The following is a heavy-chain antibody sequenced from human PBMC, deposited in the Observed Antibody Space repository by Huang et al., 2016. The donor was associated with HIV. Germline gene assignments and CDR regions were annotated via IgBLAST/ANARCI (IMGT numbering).Heavy chain of an antibody. CDR2: ISYDGKNI. V-gene: IGHV3-30*18. CDR3: AKDGRDGYRH. Sequence: QVRLVESGGGVVQPGRSLRLSCESSGFTFNHYGRYWVRQAPGKGLEAVALISYDGKNIYYEDSVKGRFTISRDISKSTLYLQMNSLRLEDTAVYYCAKDGRDGYRHWGQGTLVTVSS. D-gene: IGHD5-12*01. J-gene: IGHJ4*02. CDR1: GFTFNHYG.